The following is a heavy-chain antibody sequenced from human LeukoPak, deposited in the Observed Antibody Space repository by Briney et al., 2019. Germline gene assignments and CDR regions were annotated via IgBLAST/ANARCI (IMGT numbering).Heavy chain of an antibody. Sequence: SETLSLTCTVSGGSISSYYWSWIRQPPGKGLEWIGYIYYSGSTNYNPSLKSRVTISVDTSKNQFPLKLSSVTAADTAVYYCASLMVRGVITNWGQGTLVTVSS. CDR3: ASLMVRGVITN. CDR2: IYYSGST. D-gene: IGHD3-10*01. V-gene: IGHV4-59*01. J-gene: IGHJ4*02. CDR1: GGSISSYY.